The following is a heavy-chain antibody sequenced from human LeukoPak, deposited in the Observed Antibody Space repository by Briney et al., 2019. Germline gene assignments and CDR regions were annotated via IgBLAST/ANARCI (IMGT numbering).Heavy chain of an antibody. D-gene: IGHD2-15*01. CDR3: ARGSRTPPVSVVVAATPSGYFDP. J-gene: IGHJ5*02. V-gene: IGHV3-48*04. CDR2: ISSSSSTI. CDR1: GFTFSSYS. Sequence: PGGSLRLSCAASGFTFSSYSMNWVRQAPGKGLEWVSYISSSSSTIYYADSVKGRFTISRDNAKNSLYLQMNSLRAEDTAVYYCARGSRTPPVSVVVAATPSGYFDPWGQGTLVTVSS.